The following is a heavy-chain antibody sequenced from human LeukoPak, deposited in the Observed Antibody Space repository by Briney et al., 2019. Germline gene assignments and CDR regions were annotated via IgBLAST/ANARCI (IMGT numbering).Heavy chain of an antibody. J-gene: IGHJ4*02. V-gene: IGHV3-23*01. CDR2: ISGSGGST. Sequence: GGSLRLSCAASGFTFSSYAMSWVRQAPGKGLEWVSAISGSGGSTYYADSVKGRFTISRDNSKNTLYLQMNSLRAEDTAVYYCAKDLLKKVYDFWSGYNDYWGQGTLVTVSS. CDR1: GFTFSSYA. D-gene: IGHD3-3*01. CDR3: AKDLLKKVYDFWSGYNDY.